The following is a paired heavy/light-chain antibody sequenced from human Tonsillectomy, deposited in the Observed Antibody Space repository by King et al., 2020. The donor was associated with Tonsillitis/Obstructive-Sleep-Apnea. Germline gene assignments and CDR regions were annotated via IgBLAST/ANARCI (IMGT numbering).Heavy chain of an antibody. J-gene: IGHJ6*02. CDR3: TTLSYYYDGMDV. CDR1: GFTFSNAW. Sequence: EVQLVESGGGLVKPGGSLRLSCAASGFTFSNAWMNWVRQAPGKGLEWVGRIKSKTDGGTTDYAAPVKGRFTISRDDSKNTLFLQVNSLKTEDTAVYYCTTLSYYYDGMDVWGQGTTVTVSS. V-gene: IGHV3-15*07. CDR2: IKSKTDGGTT.
Light chain of an antibody. CDR3: QSADTGGTYV. CDR2: KDN. J-gene: IGLJ1*01. Sequence: SYELTQPPSVSVSPGQTARITCSGDALPKHYAYWYQQKPGQAPVLVIYKDNERPSGIPERFSGSASGTTVTLTISGVQAEDEADYFCQSADTGGTYVFGTGTKVTVL. CDR1: ALPKHY. V-gene: IGLV3-25*02.